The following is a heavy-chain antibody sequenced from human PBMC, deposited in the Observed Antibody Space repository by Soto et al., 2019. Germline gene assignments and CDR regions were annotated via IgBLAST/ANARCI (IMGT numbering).Heavy chain of an antibody. D-gene: IGHD4-17*01. CDR3: TTEYGDYSNY. CDR2: ISYDVNNK. Sequence: QVQLVESGGGVVQPGRSLRLSCAASGFTFSSYGMHWVRQAPGKGLEWVAFISYDVNNKYYADSAKGRFTISRDNSKNTLYLQMNSLRAEDTAVYYCTTEYGDYSNYWGQGTLVTVSS. CDR1: GFTFSSYG. V-gene: IGHV3-30*03. J-gene: IGHJ4*02.